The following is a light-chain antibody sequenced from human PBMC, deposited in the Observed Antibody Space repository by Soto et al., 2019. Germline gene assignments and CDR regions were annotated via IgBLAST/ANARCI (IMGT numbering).Light chain of an antibody. CDR3: LQLNNSPRP. V-gene: IGKV1-6*01. CDR1: QAIRSD. J-gene: IGKJ4*02. Sequence: AIQMTQSPSSLSASVGDRVTITCRASQAIRSDLAWYQQKPGMAPKFLIFAASNLQRGVPARFSGSGSGTVFTLTISSLQPEDFATYYCLQLNNSPRPLGKGTKGEV. CDR2: AAS.